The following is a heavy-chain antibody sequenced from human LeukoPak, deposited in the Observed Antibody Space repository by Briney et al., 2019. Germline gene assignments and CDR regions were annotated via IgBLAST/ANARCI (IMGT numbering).Heavy chain of an antibody. CDR1: GFTFSSYA. CDR2: VSYDGSNK. J-gene: IGHJ6*03. D-gene: IGHD5-24*01. Sequence: PGRSLRLSCAASGFTFSSYAMHWVRQAPGKGLEWVAVVSYDGSNKYYADSVKGRFTISRDNSKNTLYLQMNSLRAEDTAVYYCAKDGEMATIGYYYYMDVWGKGTTVTVSS. CDR3: AKDGEMATIGYYYYMDV. V-gene: IGHV3-30*04.